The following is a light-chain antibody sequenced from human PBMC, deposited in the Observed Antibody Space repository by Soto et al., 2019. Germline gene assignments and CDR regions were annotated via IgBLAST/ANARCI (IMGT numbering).Light chain of an antibody. CDR1: QSVSSSY. CDR2: GAS. CDR3: QQYENWPWT. V-gene: IGKV3-20*01. Sequence: GERATVSCMARQSVSSSYLAWYQQRPGQAPRLLIYGASIRATGIPDRFSGSGSGTDFTLTISSLKSEDAAVYYCQQYENWPWTFGQGTKVDIK. J-gene: IGKJ1*01.